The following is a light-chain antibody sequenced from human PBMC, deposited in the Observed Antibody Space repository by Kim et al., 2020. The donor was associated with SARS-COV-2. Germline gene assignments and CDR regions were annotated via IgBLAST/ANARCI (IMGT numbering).Light chain of an antibody. CDR2: MAS. J-gene: IGKJ1*01. CDR1: QSISYT. CDR3: QQYNSFWN. Sequence: SASVGDRVTITYRASQSISYTLAWSQQKPGEAPKLLIYMASTLEGGVPSRFSGSGSGTEFALTISSLQPDDFATYYCQQYNSFWNFGQGTKVDIK. V-gene: IGKV1-5*03.